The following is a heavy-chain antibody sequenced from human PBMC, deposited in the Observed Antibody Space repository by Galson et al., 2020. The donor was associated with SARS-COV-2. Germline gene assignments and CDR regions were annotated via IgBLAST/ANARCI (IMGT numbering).Heavy chain of an antibody. J-gene: IGHJ4*02. CDR2: ISYDGSNK. CDR3: ARDRVTMVRGGTDFDY. CDR1: GFTFSSYA. V-gene: IGHV3-30*04. Sequence: GESLKISCAASGFTFSSYAMHWVRQAPGKGLEWVAVISYDGSNKYYADSVKGRFTISRDNSKNTLYLQMNSLRAEDTAVYYCARDRVTMVRGGTDFDYWGQGTLVTVSS. D-gene: IGHD3-10*01.